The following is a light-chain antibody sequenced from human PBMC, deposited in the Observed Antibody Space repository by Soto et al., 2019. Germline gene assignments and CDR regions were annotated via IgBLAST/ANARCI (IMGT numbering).Light chain of an antibody. Sequence: DIQMTQSPSTLSASVGDRVPITCRASQSISSWLAWYQQKPGKAPKLLIYKASSLESGVPSRFSGSGSGTEFTLTISSLQPDDFATYYCQQYNSYSLTFGGGTKVDIK. CDR1: QSISSW. J-gene: IGKJ4*01. CDR3: QQYNSYSLT. CDR2: KAS. V-gene: IGKV1-5*03.